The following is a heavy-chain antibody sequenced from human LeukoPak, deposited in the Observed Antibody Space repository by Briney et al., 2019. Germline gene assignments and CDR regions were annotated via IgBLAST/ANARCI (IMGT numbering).Heavy chain of an antibody. D-gene: IGHD3-10*01. V-gene: IGHV1-69*13. CDR2: IIPIFGTA. J-gene: IGHJ4*02. CDR3: ASLPGPYGSGSYYFDY. Sequence: SVKVSCKASGGTFSSYAISWVRQAPGQGLEWMGGIIPIFGTANSAQKVQGRVTITADESTTTAYMELSSHKFEDKAVYYCASLPGPYGSGSYYFDYWGQGTLVTVSS. CDR1: GGTFSSYA.